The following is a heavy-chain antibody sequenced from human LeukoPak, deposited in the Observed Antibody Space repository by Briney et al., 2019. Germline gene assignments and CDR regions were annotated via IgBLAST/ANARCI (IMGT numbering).Heavy chain of an antibody. CDR3: ARANSLVVVVAATVDY. V-gene: IGHV3-30-3*01. CDR1: GFTFSSYA. J-gene: IGHJ4*02. CDR2: ISYDGSNK. D-gene: IGHD2-15*01. Sequence: GGSLRLSCAASGFTFSSYAMHWGRQAPGKGLEWVAVISYDGSNKYYADSVKGRFTISRDNSKNTLYLQMNSLRAEDTAVYYCARANSLVVVVAATVDYWGQGTLVTVSS.